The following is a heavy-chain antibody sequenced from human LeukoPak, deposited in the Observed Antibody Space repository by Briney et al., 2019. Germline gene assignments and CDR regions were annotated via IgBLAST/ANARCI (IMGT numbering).Heavy chain of an antibody. V-gene: IGHV1-2*02. CDR2: INPNSGGT. Sequence: GASVKVSCKASGYTFTGYYMHWVRQAPGRGLEWMGLINPNSGGTNYAQKFQGRDTMTRDTSISTAYMELSRLRSDDTAVYYCAREGDYGDYGDYWGQGTLVTVSS. J-gene: IGHJ4*02. CDR3: AREGDYGDYGDY. D-gene: IGHD4-17*01. CDR1: GYTFTGYY.